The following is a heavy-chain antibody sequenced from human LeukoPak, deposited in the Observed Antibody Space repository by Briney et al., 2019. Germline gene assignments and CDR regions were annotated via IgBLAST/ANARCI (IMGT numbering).Heavy chain of an antibody. CDR3: ARRGLYYYDSSGYYYVIDY. CDR2: TYPGDSDT. Sequence: GESLKISCKGSGYSFTSYWIGWVRQMPGKGLEWMGITYPGDSDTRYSPSFQGQVTISADKSISTAYLQWSSLKASDTAMYYCARRGLYYYDSSGYYYVIDYWGQGTLVTVSS. J-gene: IGHJ4*02. V-gene: IGHV5-51*01. CDR1: GYSFTSYW. D-gene: IGHD3-22*01.